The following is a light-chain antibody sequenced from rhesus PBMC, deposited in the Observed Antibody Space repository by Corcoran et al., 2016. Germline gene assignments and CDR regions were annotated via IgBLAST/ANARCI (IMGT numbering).Light chain of an antibody. Sequence: DIQMTQSPSSLSASVGDKVTITCHASQAISSCLAWYQPKPGKAPKPLIYYASSLQNGGPSRFSGSGSGTDFSLTIISLQPEDFATYYCQQYNTYPYSFGQGTKVEIK. CDR1: QAISSC. CDR3: QQYNTYPYS. CDR2: YAS. V-gene: IGKV1-19*01. J-gene: IGKJ2*01.